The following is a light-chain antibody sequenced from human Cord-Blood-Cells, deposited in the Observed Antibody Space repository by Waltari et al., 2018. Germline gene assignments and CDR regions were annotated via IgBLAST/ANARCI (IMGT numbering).Light chain of an antibody. CDR1: QSVSSN. CDR3: EQYNNWPPTYT. J-gene: IGKJ2*01. CDR2: GAS. V-gene: IGKV3-15*01. Sequence: EIVMTQSPATLSVSPGERATLSCRASQSVSSNLAWYQQKPGQAPRLLIYGASTRDTGIPARFSGSGSGTEFTLTISSLQSEDFAVYYCEQYNNWPPTYTFGQGTKLENK.